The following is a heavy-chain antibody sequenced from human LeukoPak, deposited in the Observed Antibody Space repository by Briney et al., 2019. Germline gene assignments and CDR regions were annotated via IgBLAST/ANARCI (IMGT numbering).Heavy chain of an antibody. D-gene: IGHD1-20*01. J-gene: IGHJ4*02. V-gene: IGHV3-30*04. CDR2: ISYDGSNK. Sequence: PGGSLRLSCAASGFTFSSYAMHWVRQAPGKGLEWVAVISYDGSNKYYADSVKGRFTISRDNSKNTLYLQMNSLRAEDTAVYYCAKVVEPYNWNPTAYLDYWGQGTLVTVSS. CDR1: GFTFSSYA. CDR3: AKVVEPYNWNPTAYLDY.